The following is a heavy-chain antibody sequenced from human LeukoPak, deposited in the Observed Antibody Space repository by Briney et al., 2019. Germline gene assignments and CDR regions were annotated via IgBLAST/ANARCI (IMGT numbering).Heavy chain of an antibody. Sequence: VASVKVSCKASGGTFSSYAITWVRQAPGQGLEWMGRIIPIIDMANYAQKFQGRVTITADTSTSTAFMELSSLRSDDAAVYYCVCYNSSGYSDYYFDYWGQGTLVTASS. CDR3: VCYNSSGYSDYYFDY. J-gene: IGHJ4*02. CDR2: IIPIIDMA. D-gene: IGHD3-22*01. CDR1: GGTFSSYA. V-gene: IGHV1-69*04.